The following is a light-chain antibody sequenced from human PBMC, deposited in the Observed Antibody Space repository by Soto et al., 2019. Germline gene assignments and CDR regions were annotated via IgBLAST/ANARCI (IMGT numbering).Light chain of an antibody. V-gene: IGKV3D-20*02. CDR1: QSVRSTY. CDR3: QQRNNWPKIT. CDR2: GAS. Sequence: DIVLTQSPGTLSLSPGERATLSCRASQSVRSTYLGWYQHKRGQAPRLLIYGASNRATGIPDRFSGSGSGTDFTLTISSLEPEDFAVYYCQQRNNWPKITFGQGTRLEI. J-gene: IGKJ5*01.